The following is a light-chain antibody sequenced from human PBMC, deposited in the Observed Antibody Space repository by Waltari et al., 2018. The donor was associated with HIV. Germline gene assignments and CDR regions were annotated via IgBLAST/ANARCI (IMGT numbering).Light chain of an antibody. CDR3: GADHGSGSNFVRV. V-gene: IGLV9-49*01. CDR1: SGHSNYK. Sequence: QPVLTPPPSASASLGASVTLTCTLSSGHSNYKVDWYPQRPGKGPRFVMRVGTGGIVGSKGDGIPDRFSVLGSGLNRYLTIKNIQEEDESDYHCGADHGSGSNFVRVFGGGTKLTVL. J-gene: IGLJ3*02. CDR2: VGTGGIVG.